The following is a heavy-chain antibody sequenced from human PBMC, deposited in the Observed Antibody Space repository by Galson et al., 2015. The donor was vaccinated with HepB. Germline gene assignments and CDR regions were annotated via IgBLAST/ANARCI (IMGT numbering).Heavy chain of an antibody. D-gene: IGHD6-19*01. V-gene: IGHV3-15*01. J-gene: IGHJ3*02. CDR1: GFTFSNAW. Sequence: SLRLSCAASGFTFSNAWMSWVRQAPGKGLEWVGRIKSKTDGGTTDYAAPVKGRFTISRDDSKNTLYLQMNSLKTEDTAVYYCTTKVNSSGWYDLVNPDAFDIWGQGTMVTVSS. CDR2: IKSKTDGGTT. CDR3: TTKVNSSGWYDLVNPDAFDI.